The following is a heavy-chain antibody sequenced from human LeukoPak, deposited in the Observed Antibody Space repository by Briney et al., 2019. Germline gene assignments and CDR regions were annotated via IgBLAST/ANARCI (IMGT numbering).Heavy chain of an antibody. CDR2: INHSGST. CDR1: GGSFSGYY. V-gene: IGHV4-34*01. D-gene: IGHD3-3*01. J-gene: IGHJ6*03. Sequence: SETLSLTCAVYGGSFSGYYWSWIRQPPGKGREWIGEINHSGSTNYNPSLKSRVTISVDTSKNQFSLKLSSVTAADTAVYYCARFPARRLRFLEWSTYPVDYYMDVWGKGTTVTVSS. CDR3: ARFPARRLRFLEWSTYPVDYYMDV.